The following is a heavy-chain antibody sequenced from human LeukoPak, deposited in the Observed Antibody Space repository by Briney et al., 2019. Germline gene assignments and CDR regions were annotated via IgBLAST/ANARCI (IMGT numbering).Heavy chain of an antibody. CDR1: GFTVSSNY. CDR3: ARGTLDTVTTDDYYYMDV. J-gene: IGHJ6*03. D-gene: IGHD4-11*01. CDR2: IYSGGST. V-gene: IGHV3-66*01. Sequence: GGSLRLSCAASGFTVSSNYMSWVRQAPGKGLEWVSVIYSGGSTYYADSVKGRFTISRDNSKNTLYLQMNSLRAEDTAVYYCARGTLDTVTTDDYYYMDVWGKGTTVTVSS.